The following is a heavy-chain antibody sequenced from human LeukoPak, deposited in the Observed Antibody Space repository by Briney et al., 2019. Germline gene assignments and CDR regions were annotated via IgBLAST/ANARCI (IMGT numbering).Heavy chain of an antibody. CDR1: GYTFTSYT. CDR2: ISDSGGST. V-gene: IGHV3-23*01. Sequence: GGSLRVSCAASGYTFTSYTISWVRQAPGQRLEWVSVISDSGGSTYYADSLKGRVTISRDNTKNTLYLQMSSLRPEDTAVYYCAKGENDAFDIWGQGTMVTVSS. J-gene: IGHJ3*02. CDR3: AKGENDAFDI.